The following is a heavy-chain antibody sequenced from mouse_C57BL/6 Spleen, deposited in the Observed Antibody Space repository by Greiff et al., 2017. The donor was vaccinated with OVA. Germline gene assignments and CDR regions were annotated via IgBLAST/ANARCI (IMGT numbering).Heavy chain of an antibody. J-gene: IGHJ4*01. CDR1: GYTFTDYY. CDR3: ARSYYGSSYYYAMDY. Sequence: QVQLKQSGAELVRPGASVKLSCKASGYTFTDYYINWVKQRPGQGLEWIARIYPGSGNTSYNEKFKGKATLTAEKSSSTAYMQLSSLTSEDSAVYFCARSYYGSSYYYAMDYWGQGTSVTVSS. D-gene: IGHD1-1*01. V-gene: IGHV1-76*01. CDR2: IYPGSGNT.